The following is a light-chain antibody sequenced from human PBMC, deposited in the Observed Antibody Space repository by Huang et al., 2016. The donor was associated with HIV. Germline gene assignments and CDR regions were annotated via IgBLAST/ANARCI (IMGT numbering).Light chain of an antibody. J-gene: IGKJ1*01. CDR3: QQTYTGVT. Sequence: DIQMTQSPSSLSASVGDRVTITCRASQSINTYLNWFQHKPGKAPKVLISAASTFQSGVPSRFSGGGSGTHFTLTITSLQPEDFATYYCQQTYTGVTFGQGTKVEIK. CDR1: QSINTY. CDR2: AAS. V-gene: IGKV1-39*01.